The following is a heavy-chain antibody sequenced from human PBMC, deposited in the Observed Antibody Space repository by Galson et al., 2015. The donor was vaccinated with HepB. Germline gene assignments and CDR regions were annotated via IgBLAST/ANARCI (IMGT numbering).Heavy chain of an antibody. D-gene: IGHD4-17*01. J-gene: IGHJ3*02. V-gene: IGHV3-21*01. CDR3: ARDRDYGDDYVGPGDAFDI. CDR2: ISSSSSYI. Sequence: SLRLSCAASGFIFNTHAFNWVRQAPGKGLEWVSYISSSSSYIYYADSVKGRFTISRDNAKNSLYLQMNSLRAEDTAVYYCARDRDYGDDYVGPGDAFDIWGQGTMVIVSS. CDR1: GFIFNTHA.